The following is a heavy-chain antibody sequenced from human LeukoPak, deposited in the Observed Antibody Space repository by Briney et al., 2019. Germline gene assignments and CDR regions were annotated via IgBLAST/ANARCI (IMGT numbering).Heavy chain of an antibody. CDR2: INHSGST. Sequence: GSLRLSCAASGFTFNKHWMSWIRQPPGKGLEWIGEINHSGSTNYNPSLKSRVTMSVDTSKNQFSLKLSSVTAADTAVYYCARDSSSEYYYYYYMDVWGKGTTVTISS. J-gene: IGHJ6*03. CDR3: ARDSSSEYYYYYYMDV. V-gene: IGHV4-34*01. CDR1: GFTFNKHW. D-gene: IGHD6-13*01.